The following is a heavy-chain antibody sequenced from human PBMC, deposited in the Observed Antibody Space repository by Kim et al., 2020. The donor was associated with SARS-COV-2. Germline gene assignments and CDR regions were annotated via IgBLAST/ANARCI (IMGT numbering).Heavy chain of an antibody. Sequence: VTTRFTITRDNTKNSLYLQMNSLRAEDAAVYYCARYGVVAYYYYYGMDVWGQGTTVTVSS. J-gene: IGHJ6*02. D-gene: IGHD2-15*01. CDR3: ARYGVVAYYYYYGMDV. V-gene: IGHV3-21*01.